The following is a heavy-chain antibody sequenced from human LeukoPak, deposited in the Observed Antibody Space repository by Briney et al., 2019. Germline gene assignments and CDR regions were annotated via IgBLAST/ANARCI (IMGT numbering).Heavy chain of an antibody. D-gene: IGHD3-22*01. CDR2: IKSKTDGGTA. J-gene: IGHJ4*02. Sequence: GGSLRLSCVASGFTFTNAWMRWVRQAPGKGLECVGHIKSKTDGGTADYAAPVKGRFIISRDDSKHTLYLQMNSLKTDDTAVYYCTKYDTSVNFDYWGQGTLVSVSS. CDR3: TKYDTSVNFDY. CDR1: GFTFTNAW. V-gene: IGHV3-15*01.